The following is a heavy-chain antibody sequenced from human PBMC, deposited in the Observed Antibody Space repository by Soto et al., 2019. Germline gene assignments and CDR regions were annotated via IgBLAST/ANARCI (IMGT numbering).Heavy chain of an antibody. J-gene: IGHJ4*02. CDR3: ATIQLWSQGPDY. V-gene: IGHV3-23*01. CDR1: GFTFSSYA. Sequence: GGSLRLSCAASGFTFSSYAMSWVRQAPGKGLEWVSAISGSGGSTYYADSVKGRFTISRDNSKNTLYLQMNSLRAEDTAVYYCATIQLWSQGPDYWGQGTLVTVSS. CDR2: ISGSGGST. D-gene: IGHD5-18*01.